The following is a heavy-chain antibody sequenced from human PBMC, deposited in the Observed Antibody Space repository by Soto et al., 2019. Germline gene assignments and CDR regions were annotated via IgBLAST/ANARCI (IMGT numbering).Heavy chain of an antibody. Sequence: PGGSLRLSCAASGFTFSSYAMHWVRQAPGKGLEWVAVISYDGSNKYYADSVKGRFTISRDNSKNTLYLQMNSLRAEDTAVYYCARDSSGYYPTFDYWGQGTLVTVSS. CDR3: ARDSSGYYPTFDY. CDR2: ISYDGSNK. CDR1: GFTFSSYA. V-gene: IGHV3-30-3*01. J-gene: IGHJ4*02. D-gene: IGHD3-22*01.